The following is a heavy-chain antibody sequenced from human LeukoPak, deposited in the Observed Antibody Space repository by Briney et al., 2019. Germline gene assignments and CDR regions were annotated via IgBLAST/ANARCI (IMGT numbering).Heavy chain of an antibody. CDR2: IYYSGST. CDR1: GGSISSYY. CDR3: VRMRGIAVAGLDY. J-gene: IGHJ4*02. D-gene: IGHD6-19*01. Sequence: SQTLSLTCTVSGGSISSYYWSWIRQPPGKGLEWIGYIYYSGSTNYNPSLKSRVTISVDTSKTQFSLKLSSVTAADTAVYYCVRMRGIAVAGLDYWGQGTLVTVSS. V-gene: IGHV4-59*01.